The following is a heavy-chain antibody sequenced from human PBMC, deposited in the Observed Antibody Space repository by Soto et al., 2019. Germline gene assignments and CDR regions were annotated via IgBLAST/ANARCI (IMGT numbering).Heavy chain of an antibody. Sequence: ASVKVSCKASGYTFTSYYMHWVRQAPGQGLEWMGIINPSGGSTSYAQKFQGRVTMTRDTSTSTVYMELSSLRSEDTAVYYCARETTTYYDSSGPNWFDPWGQGTLVTVSS. CDR2: INPSGGST. CDR1: GYTFTSYY. D-gene: IGHD3-22*01. V-gene: IGHV1-46*01. CDR3: ARETTTYYDSSGPNWFDP. J-gene: IGHJ5*02.